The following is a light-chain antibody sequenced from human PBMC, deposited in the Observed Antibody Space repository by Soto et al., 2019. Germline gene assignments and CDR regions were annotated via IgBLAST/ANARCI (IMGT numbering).Light chain of an antibody. CDR2: DVS. J-gene: IGLJ3*02. V-gene: IGLV3-21*02. Sequence: SYELTQPPSVSVAPGQTARITYGGNNIGGKSVHWYQQKPGQAPVLVVNDVSDRPSGIPERFSGSKSGNTATLTISRVEAGDDADYYCQVCDSSNDHVVFGGGTKLTVL. CDR3: QVCDSSNDHVV. CDR1: NIGGKS.